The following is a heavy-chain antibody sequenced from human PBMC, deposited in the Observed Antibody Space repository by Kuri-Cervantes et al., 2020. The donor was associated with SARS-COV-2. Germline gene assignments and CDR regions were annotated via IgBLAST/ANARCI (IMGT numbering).Heavy chain of an antibody. J-gene: IGHJ5*02. V-gene: IGHV3-73*01. CDR2: IRSKANSYAT. Sequence: GESLKISCAASGFTFSGSAMHWVRQASGKGLEWVGRIRSKANSYATAYAASVKGRFTISRDDSRNTAYLQMNSLKTEDTAVYCCTMGDWFDPWGQGTLVTVSS. D-gene: IGHD3-16*01. CDR3: TMGDWFDP. CDR1: GFTFSGSA.